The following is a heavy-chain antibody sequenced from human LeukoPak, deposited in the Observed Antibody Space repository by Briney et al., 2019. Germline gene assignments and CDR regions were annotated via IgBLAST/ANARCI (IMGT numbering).Heavy chain of an antibody. D-gene: IGHD5-18*01. J-gene: IGHJ6*02. CDR1: GFTVSSNY. Sequence: PGGSLRLSCAASGFTVSSNYMSWVRQAPGKGLEWVSVIYSGGSTYYADSVKGRFTISRDNSKNTLYLQMNSLRAEDTAVYYCARDGIQLGYYYYSMDVWGQGTTVTVSS. CDR3: ARDGIQLGYYYYSMDV. V-gene: IGHV3-53*01. CDR2: IYSGGST.